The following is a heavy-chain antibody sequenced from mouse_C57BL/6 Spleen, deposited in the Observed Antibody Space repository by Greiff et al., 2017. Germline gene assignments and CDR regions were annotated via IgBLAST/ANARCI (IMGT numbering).Heavy chain of an antibody. CDR1: GFSLTSYG. J-gene: IGHJ4*01. CDR2: IWSGGST. V-gene: IGHV2-2*01. CDR3: ARSTVVALYAMDY. D-gene: IGHD1-1*01. Sequence: VQVVESGPGLVQPSQSLSITCTVSGFSLTSYGVHWVRQSPGKGLEWLGVIWSGGSTDYNAAFISRLSISKDNSKSQVFFKMNSLQADDTAIYYCARSTVVALYAMDYWGQGTSVTVSS.